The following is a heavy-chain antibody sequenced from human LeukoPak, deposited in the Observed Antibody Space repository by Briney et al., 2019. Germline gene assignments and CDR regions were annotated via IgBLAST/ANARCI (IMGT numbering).Heavy chain of an antibody. J-gene: IGHJ4*02. CDR2: IRSDGGET. Sequence: GGSLRLSCAASGFTFTYHWMHWVRQGPGKGLVWVSRIRSDGGETNYADSVKGRFTISRDNAKNTLYLQMNSLGAEDTAVYYCARNQRRLDYWGQGTLVTVSS. CDR1: GFTFTYHW. V-gene: IGHV3-74*01. CDR3: ARNQRRLDY. D-gene: IGHD1-14*01.